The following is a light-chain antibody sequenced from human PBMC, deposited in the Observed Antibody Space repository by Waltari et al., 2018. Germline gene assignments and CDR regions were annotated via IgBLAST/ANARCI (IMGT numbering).Light chain of an antibody. CDR1: FLGEHF. CDR3: LSGDDDNWV. J-gene: IGLJ3*02. Sequence: SYELTQLPSFSVSPGQTARITCSGDFLGEHFVDWYQQKPGQAPKLLIYEDNKPFPGTPERVSGATSGNTATLIISRVLSEDEADYYCLSGDDDNWVFGGGTKLTVL. V-gene: IGLV3-22*01. CDR2: EDN.